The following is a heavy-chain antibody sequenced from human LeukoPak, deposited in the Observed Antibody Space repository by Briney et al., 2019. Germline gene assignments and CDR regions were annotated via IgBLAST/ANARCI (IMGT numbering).Heavy chain of an antibody. CDR3: ARDGTPRYDSSGYYWYNWFDP. CDR1: GGSIRSYY. Sequence: PSETLSLTCTVSGGSIRSYYWSWIRPPPGKGLEWIGYIYDTGSTNYNPSLKSRVTISVDTSKNQFSLKVRSVTAADTAMYYCARDGTPRYDSSGYYWYNWFDPWGQGTLVTVSS. D-gene: IGHD3-22*01. J-gene: IGHJ5*01. CDR2: IYDTGST. V-gene: IGHV4-59*01.